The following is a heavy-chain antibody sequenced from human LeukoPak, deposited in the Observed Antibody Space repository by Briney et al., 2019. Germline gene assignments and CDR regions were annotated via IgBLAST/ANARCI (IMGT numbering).Heavy chain of an antibody. CDR3: AKDLFAMTHWEQLGY. Sequence: GGSLRLSCTTSGFTFSTYGMHWVRQAPGKGLEWVAFIRFEGSNVGSNVYYADSVKGRFTISRDNSKNTLYLQMNSLRAEDTAVYYCAKDLFAMTHWEQLGYWGQGTLVTVSS. D-gene: IGHD1-26*01. CDR2: IRFEGSNVGSNV. V-gene: IGHV3-30*02. CDR1: GFTFSTYG. J-gene: IGHJ4*02.